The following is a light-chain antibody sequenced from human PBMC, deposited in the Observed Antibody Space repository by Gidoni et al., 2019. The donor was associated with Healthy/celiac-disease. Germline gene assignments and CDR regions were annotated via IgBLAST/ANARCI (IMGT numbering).Light chain of an antibody. CDR1: SSDVGSYNY. CDR2: DVS. J-gene: IGLJ2*01. V-gene: IGLV2-14*01. CDR3: SSYTSSSTPV. Sequence: QSALTQPASVAGSPGQSITIFCTGTSSDVGSYNYVSWYQQHPGKAPKLMIYDVSNRPSGVSNRFSGSKSGNTASLTISGLQAEDEADYYCSSYTSSSTPVFGGGTKLTVL.